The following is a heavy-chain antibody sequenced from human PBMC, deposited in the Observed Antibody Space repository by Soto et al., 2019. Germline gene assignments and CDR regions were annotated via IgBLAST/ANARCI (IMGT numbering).Heavy chain of an antibody. Sequence: PSGTLSLTCTVSDGSISSCGYYWSWIRQHPGKGLEWIGYIYYSGSTYYNPSLKSRVTISVDASKNQFSLKLSSVTAADTAVYYCARIIFLGSGSYSPLYYYYGMDVWGQGTTVTVSS. CDR1: DGSISSCGYY. J-gene: IGHJ6*02. D-gene: IGHD3-10*01. V-gene: IGHV4-31*03. CDR3: ARIIFLGSGSYSPLYYYYGMDV. CDR2: IYYSGST.